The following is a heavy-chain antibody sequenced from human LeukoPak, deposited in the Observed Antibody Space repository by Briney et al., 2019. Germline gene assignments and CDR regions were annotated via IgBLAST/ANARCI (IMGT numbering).Heavy chain of an antibody. J-gene: IGHJ4*02. CDR3: AKDYGRLNSGRYYGLDY. CDR1: GFTFDDYT. D-gene: IGHD1-26*01. CDR2: ISWDGGVT. V-gene: IGHV3-43*01. Sequence: PGESLRLSCAASGFTFDDYTMHWVRQAPGKGLEWVSFISWDGGVTYYADSVKGRFTISRDNSKSSLYLQMNSLRTEDTALYYCAKDYGRLNSGRYYGLDYWGQGTLVTVSS.